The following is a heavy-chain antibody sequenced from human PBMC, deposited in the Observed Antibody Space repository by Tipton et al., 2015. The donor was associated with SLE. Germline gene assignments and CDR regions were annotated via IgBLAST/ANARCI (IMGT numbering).Heavy chain of an antibody. J-gene: IGHJ6*02. D-gene: IGHD6-6*01. CDR2: ISWDGGST. Sequence: SLRLSCAASGFTFDDYTMHWVRQAPGKGLEWVSLISWDGGSTYYADSVKGRFTISRDNSKNSLYLQMNSLRTEDTALYYCAKTGGSSSGYYYYYDMDVWGQGTTVTVSS. CDR1: GFTFDDYT. V-gene: IGHV3-43*01. CDR3: AKTGGSSSGYYYYYDMDV.